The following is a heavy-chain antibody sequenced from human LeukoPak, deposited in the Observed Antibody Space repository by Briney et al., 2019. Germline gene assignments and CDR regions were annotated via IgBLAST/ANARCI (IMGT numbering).Heavy chain of an antibody. CDR3: ARHVGGGGVLRFDP. CDR2: INHSGST. J-gene: IGHJ5*02. CDR1: GGSFSGYY. V-gene: IGHV4-34*01. Sequence: SETLSLTCAVYGGSFSGYYWSWIRQPPGKGLEWIGEINHSGSTNYNPSLKSRVTISVDTSKNQFSLKLSSVTAADTAVYYCARHVGGGGVLRFDPWGQGTLVTVSS. D-gene: IGHD3-3*01.